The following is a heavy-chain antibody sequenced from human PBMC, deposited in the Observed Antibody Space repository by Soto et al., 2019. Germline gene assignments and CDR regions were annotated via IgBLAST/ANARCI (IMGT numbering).Heavy chain of an antibody. CDR2: IYYSGST. J-gene: IGHJ4*02. CDR3: ARVYCGGDFFNFDY. V-gene: IGHV4-30-4*08. Sequence: PSETLSLTCTVSGGSISSGDYYWSWIRQPPGKGLEWIGYIYYSGSTYYNPSLKSRVTISVDTSKNQFSLKLSSVTAADTAVYYCARVYCGGDFFNFDYWGQGTLVTVSS. D-gene: IGHD2-21*02. CDR1: GGSISSGDYY.